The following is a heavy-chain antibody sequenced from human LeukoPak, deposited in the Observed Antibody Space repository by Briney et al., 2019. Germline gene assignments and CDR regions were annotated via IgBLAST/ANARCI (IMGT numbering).Heavy chain of an antibody. J-gene: IGHJ3*02. D-gene: IGHD2-2*01. V-gene: IGHV1-2*02. CDR3: ARGDIVVAEPGAFDI. CDR2: INPNSGGT. CDR1: GYTFTGYY. Sequence: GASVKVSCKASGYTFTGYYMHWVRQAPGQGLEWMGWINPNSGGTNYAQKFQGRVTMTRDTSISTAYMELSRLRSDDTAVYYCARGDIVVAEPGAFDIWGQGTMVTVSS.